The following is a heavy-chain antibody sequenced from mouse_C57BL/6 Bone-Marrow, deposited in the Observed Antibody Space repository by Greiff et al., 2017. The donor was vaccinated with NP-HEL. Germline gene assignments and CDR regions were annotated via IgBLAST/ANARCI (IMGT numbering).Heavy chain of an antibody. CDR3: ARDDYDAWYFDV. CDR2: ISYDGSN. V-gene: IGHV3-6*01. Sequence: EVQLQQSGPGLVKPSQSLSLTCSVTGYSITSGYYWNWIRQFPGNKLEWMGYISYDGSNNYNPSLKNRISITRDTSKNQFFLKLNSVTTEDTATYYCARDDYDAWYFDVWGTGTTVTVSS. J-gene: IGHJ1*03. CDR1: GYSITSGYY. D-gene: IGHD2-4*01.